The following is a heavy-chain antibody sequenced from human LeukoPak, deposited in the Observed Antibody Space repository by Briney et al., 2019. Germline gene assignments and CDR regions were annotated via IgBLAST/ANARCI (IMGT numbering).Heavy chain of an antibody. CDR2: ISGSGGST. CDR1: GFTFGSYA. CDR3: AKGGPGVGGLGGLFDF. V-gene: IGHV3-23*01. Sequence: GGSLRLSCAASGFTFGSYAMSWVRQAPGKGLEWVSAISGSGGSTYYADSVKGRFTISRDNSKNTLYLQMNSLRAEDTAVYYCAKGGPGVGGLGGLFDFWGQGTLVTVSS. J-gene: IGHJ4*02. D-gene: IGHD1-26*01.